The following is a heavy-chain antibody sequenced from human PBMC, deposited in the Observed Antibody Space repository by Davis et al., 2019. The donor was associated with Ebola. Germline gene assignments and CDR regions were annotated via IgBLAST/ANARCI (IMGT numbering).Heavy chain of an antibody. CDR1: GGSFSGYY. J-gene: IGHJ6*04. V-gene: IGHV4-59*01. CDR3: ARDLWELFYGMDV. Sequence: MPSETLSLTCAVYGGSFSGYYWSWIRQPPGKGLEWIGYIYYSGSTNYNPSLKSRVTISVDTSKNQFSLKLSSVTAADTAVYYCARDLWELFYGMDVWGKGTTVTVSS. D-gene: IGHD1-26*01. CDR2: IYYSGST.